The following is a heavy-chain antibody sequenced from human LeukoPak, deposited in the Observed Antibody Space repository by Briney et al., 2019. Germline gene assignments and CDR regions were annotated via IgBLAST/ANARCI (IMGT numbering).Heavy chain of an antibody. V-gene: IGHV4-38-2*02. Sequence: SETLSLTCTVSGYSISCGYYWGWVRQPPGKGLEWIGTVYHSGSTYYNPSLRSRVTISVETSKNQFSLKVRSMTAADTAVYYCARVPGVYYDRLTGYGSGWFDPWGQGTLVTVSS. CDR2: VYHSGST. D-gene: IGHD3-9*01. J-gene: IGHJ5*02. CDR1: GYSISCGYY. CDR3: ARVPGVYYDRLTGYGSGWFDP.